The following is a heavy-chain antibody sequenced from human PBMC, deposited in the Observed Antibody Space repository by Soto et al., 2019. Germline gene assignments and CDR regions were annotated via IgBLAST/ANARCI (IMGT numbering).Heavy chain of an antibody. CDR1: GYTFTSYG. V-gene: IGHV1-18*04. J-gene: IGHJ4*02. CDR2: ISAYNGNT. CDR3: ARVPSEGYCSSTSCYNPLDYFDY. D-gene: IGHD2-2*02. Sequence: ASVKVSCKASGYTFTSYGISWVRQAPGQGLEWMGWISAYNGNTNYAQKLQGRVTMTTDTSTSTAYMGLRSLRSDDTAVYYCARVPSEGYCSSTSCYNPLDYFDYWGQGTLVTVSS.